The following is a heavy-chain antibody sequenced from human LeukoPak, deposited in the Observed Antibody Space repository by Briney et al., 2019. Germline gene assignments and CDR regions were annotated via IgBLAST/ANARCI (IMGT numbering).Heavy chain of an antibody. CDR2: IIPILGIA. Sequence: GSSVKVSCKASGGTFSSYAISWVRQAPGQGLEWMGRIIPILGIANYAQKFQGRVTTTADKSTSTAYMELSSLRSEDTAVYYCARDLGIAVAYKGDYYFDYWGQGTLVTVSS. CDR3: ARDLGIAVAYKGDYYFDY. V-gene: IGHV1-69*04. D-gene: IGHD6-19*01. J-gene: IGHJ4*02. CDR1: GGTFSSYA.